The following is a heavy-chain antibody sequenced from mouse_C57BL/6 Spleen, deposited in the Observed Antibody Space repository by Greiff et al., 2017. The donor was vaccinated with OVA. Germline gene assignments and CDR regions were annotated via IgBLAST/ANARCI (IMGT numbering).Heavy chain of an antibody. Sequence: QVQLQQPGTELVKPGASVKLSCKASGYTFTSYWMHWVKQRPGQGLEWIGNINPSNGGTNYNEQFKSKATLTVDKSSSTAYMQLSSLTSEDSAVYYCARPITTVVATNYAMDYWGQGTSVTVSS. CDR2: INPSNGGT. D-gene: IGHD1-1*01. CDR3: ARPITTVVATNYAMDY. J-gene: IGHJ4*01. V-gene: IGHV1-53*01. CDR1: GYTFTSYW.